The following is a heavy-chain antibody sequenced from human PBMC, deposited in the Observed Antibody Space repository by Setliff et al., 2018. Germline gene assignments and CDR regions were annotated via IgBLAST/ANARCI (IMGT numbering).Heavy chain of an antibody. V-gene: IGHV1-18*04. J-gene: IGHJ4*02. CDR2: ISVYSGNT. D-gene: IGHD3-10*01. Sequence: GASVKVSCKASGYTFGAHYIHWVRQAPGQGLEWLGWISVYSGNTDYAQNFQGRVTMTADTSTSTAYMELRSLTSDDTAVYYCARRPRAVYGSGRRNWFLDYWGQGTLVTVSS. CDR3: ARRPRAVYGSGRRNWFLDY. CDR1: GYTFGAHY.